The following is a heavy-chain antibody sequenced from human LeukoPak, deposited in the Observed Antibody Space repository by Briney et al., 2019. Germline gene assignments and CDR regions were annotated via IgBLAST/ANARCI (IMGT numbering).Heavy chain of an antibody. D-gene: IGHD6-19*01. CDR1: GYTFTSYD. CDR3: ARGVVVRSKHAVARGMDV. Sequence: ASVKVSCKASGYTFTSYDINWVRQATGQGLEWMGWMNPNSGNTGYAQKFQGRVTMTRNTSISTAYMELSSLRSEDTAVYYCARGVVVRSKHAVARGMDVWGQGTTVTVSS. J-gene: IGHJ6*02. CDR2: MNPNSGNT. V-gene: IGHV1-8*01.